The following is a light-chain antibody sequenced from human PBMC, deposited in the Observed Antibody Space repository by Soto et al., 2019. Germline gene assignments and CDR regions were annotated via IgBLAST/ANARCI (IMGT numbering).Light chain of an antibody. Sequence: EVLTTQSPATLSVSPVDRATLSCRASQSINSNLAWYQQQPGQAPRLLIYAASTRATAVPDRFSGSGSGTDFTLTITSLQSDDFAVYYCQQYGSSSITCGQGTRLEIK. CDR1: QSINSN. J-gene: IGKJ5*01. CDR3: QQYGSSSIT. CDR2: AAS. V-gene: IGKV3-15*01.